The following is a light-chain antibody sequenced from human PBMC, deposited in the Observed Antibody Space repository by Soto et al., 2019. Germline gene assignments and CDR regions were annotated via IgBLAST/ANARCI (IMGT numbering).Light chain of an antibody. CDR1: SSNIGAGYH. J-gene: IGLJ7*01. CDR2: GNS. Sequence: SVLTQPPSVSGAPGQRVTISCTGSSSNIGAGYHVHWYQQLPGTAPKLLIYGNSNRPSGVPDRFSGSKSGTSASLAITGLQAEDEADYYCQSYDSSLSGSVFGGGTQLTVL. CDR3: QSYDSSLSGSV. V-gene: IGLV1-40*01.